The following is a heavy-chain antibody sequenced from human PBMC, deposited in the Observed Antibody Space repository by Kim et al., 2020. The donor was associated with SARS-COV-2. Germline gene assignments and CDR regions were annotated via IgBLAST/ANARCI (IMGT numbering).Heavy chain of an antibody. Sequence: ADSVKGRFTISRDNAKNSLYLQMNSLRDEDTAVYYCARDSRATYGSGNGYWGQGTLVTVSS. CDR3: ARDSRATYGSGNGY. J-gene: IGHJ4*02. V-gene: IGHV3-48*02. D-gene: IGHD3-10*01.